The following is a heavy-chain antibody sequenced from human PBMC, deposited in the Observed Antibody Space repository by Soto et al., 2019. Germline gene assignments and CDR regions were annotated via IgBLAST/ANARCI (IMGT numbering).Heavy chain of an antibody. J-gene: IGHJ6*02. D-gene: IGHD3-3*01. CDR3: ARHGWQGYYDFWSGYSYYYGMDV. Sequence: GESLKISCKGSGYSFTSYWIGWVRQMPGKGLEWMGIIYPGDSDTRYSPSFQGQVTISADKSISTAYLQWSSLKASDTAMYYCARHGWQGYYDFWSGYSYYYGMDVWGQGTTVTVSS. CDR1: GYSFTSYW. V-gene: IGHV5-51*01. CDR2: IYPGDSDT.